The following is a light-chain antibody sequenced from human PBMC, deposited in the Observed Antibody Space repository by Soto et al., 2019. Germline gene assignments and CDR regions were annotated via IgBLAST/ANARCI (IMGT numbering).Light chain of an antibody. CDR3: QHYNSYSEA. CDR2: GAS. Sequence: ERVMTQSPATLSVSPGERATLSCRASQSVRSNLAWYQQKPGQAPRLLIYGASTRATGFPARFSGSGSGTEFTLTISSLQPDDFATYYCQHYNSYSEAFGQGTKVDIK. CDR1: QSVRSN. V-gene: IGKV3-15*01. J-gene: IGKJ1*01.